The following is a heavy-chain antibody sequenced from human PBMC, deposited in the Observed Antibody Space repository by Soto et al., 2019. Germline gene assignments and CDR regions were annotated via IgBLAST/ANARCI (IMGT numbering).Heavy chain of an antibody. CDR3: ARGRYGDY. CDR2: ISAHNANT. CDR1: GYAFNTYG. J-gene: IGHJ4*02. V-gene: IGHV1-18*01. D-gene: IGHD1-1*01. Sequence: QVHLVQSGAEVKKPGASVKVSCKGSGYAFNTYGITWVRQAPGQGLEWMGWISAHNANTNYAQKLQGRVTVTRDTSTSTAYMELRSLRSDDTAVYYCARGRYGDYWGQGALVTVSS.